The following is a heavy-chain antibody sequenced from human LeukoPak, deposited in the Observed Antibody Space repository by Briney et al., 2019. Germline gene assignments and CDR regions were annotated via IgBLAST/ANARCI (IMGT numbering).Heavy chain of an antibody. CDR1: GYTFTGYY. CDR3: ARVQIVVVTGSYYPDAFDI. Sequence: GASVKVSCKASGYTFTGYYMHWVRQAPGQGLEWMGWINPNSGVTEYAEKFQGRVTMTRDTSISTAYMELSRLRSDDTAVYYCARVQIVVVTGSYYPDAFDIWGQGTMVTVSS. V-gene: IGHV1-2*02. J-gene: IGHJ3*02. CDR2: INPNSGVT. D-gene: IGHD2-21*02.